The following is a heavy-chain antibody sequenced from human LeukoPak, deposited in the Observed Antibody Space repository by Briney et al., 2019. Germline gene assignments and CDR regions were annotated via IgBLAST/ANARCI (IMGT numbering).Heavy chain of an antibody. Sequence: SETLSLTCTVSSGSISTSNYYWGWVRQPPGKALEWIGNIFYSGSTYYSPSLKSRVTISLDTSRNQFSLKLNSVTAADTAVYYCARGYRGYGRKTNWFDPWGQGTLVTVSS. CDR3: ARGYRGYGRKTNWFDP. CDR1: SGSISTSNYY. CDR2: IFYSGST. D-gene: IGHD5-18*01. J-gene: IGHJ5*02. V-gene: IGHV4-39*07.